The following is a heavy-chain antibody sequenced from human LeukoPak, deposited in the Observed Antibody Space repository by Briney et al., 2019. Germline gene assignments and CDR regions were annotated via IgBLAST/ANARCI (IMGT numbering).Heavy chain of an antibody. Sequence: GGSLRLSCAASGFTFSKYSMNWVRQAPGKGLEWVSYINSGSYSIYYADSVKGRFTISRDNAKDSVYLQTNSLRAEDTAVYYCARDLGGYNFDYWGQGTLLTVSS. D-gene: IGHD5-24*01. CDR1: GFTFSKYS. V-gene: IGHV3-48*04. CDR3: ARDLGGYNFDY. CDR2: INSGSYSI. J-gene: IGHJ4*02.